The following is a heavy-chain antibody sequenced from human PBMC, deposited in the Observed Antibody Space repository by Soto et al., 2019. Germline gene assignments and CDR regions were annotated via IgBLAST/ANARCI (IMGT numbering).Heavy chain of an antibody. Sequence: EVQLLESGGGLVQPGGSLTLSCAASGFTFSSYAMSWVRQAPAQGLQWVSGISGSGGSTYYADSVMGRFTISRDSSKNTLYLQMDSLRVEDTAVYYCAKKTDSSSPWGALDIWGQGTMVSV. J-gene: IGHJ3*02. D-gene: IGHD6-19*01. V-gene: IGHV3-23*01. CDR1: GFTFSSYA. CDR3: AKKTDSSSPWGALDI. CDR2: ISGSGGST.